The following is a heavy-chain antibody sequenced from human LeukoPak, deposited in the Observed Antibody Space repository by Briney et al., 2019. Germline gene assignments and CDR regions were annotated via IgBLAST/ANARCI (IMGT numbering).Heavy chain of an antibody. CDR3: ASSPGEYSSSWVHDY. Sequence: SVKVSCKASGGTFSSYAISWVRQAPGQGLEWMGGIIPIFGTANYAQKFQGRVTITTDESTSTAYMELSSLRSEDTAVYYCASSPGEYSSSWVHDYWAREPWSPSPQ. CDR1: GGTFSSYA. J-gene: IGHJ4*02. CDR2: IIPIFGTA. V-gene: IGHV1-69*05. D-gene: IGHD6-13*01.